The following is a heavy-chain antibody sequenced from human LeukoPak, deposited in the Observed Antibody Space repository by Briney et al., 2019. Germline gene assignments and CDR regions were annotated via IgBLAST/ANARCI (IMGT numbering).Heavy chain of an antibody. V-gene: IGHV3-21*01. CDR3: AIDSSGLFDY. Sequence: GGSLRLSCAASGFTFSSYSMNWVRQAPVKGLEWVSSISSSSSYIYYADSVKGRFTISRDNAKNSLYLQMNSLRAEDTAVYYCAIDSSGLFDYWGQGTLVTVSS. D-gene: IGHD6-19*01. CDR1: GFTFSSYS. CDR2: ISSSSSYI. J-gene: IGHJ4*02.